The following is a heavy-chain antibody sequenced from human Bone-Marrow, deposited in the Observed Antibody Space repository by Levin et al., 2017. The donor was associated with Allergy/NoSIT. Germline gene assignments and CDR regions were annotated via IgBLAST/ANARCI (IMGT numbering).Heavy chain of an antibody. Sequence: ETLSLTCTVSGGSISSYYWSWIRQPPGKGLEWIGYIYYSGSTNYNPSLKSRVTISVDTSKNQFSLKLSSVTAADTAVYYCARGRKYYFDYWGQGTLVTVSS. CDR1: GGSISSYY. CDR2: IYYSGST. V-gene: IGHV4-59*01. CDR3: ARGRKYYFDY. D-gene: IGHD1-14*01. J-gene: IGHJ4*02.